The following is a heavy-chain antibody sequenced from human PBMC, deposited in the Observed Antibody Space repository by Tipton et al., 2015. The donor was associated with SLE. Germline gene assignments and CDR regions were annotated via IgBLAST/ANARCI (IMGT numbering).Heavy chain of an antibody. CDR3: ARHGTNGYCSGGSCSPGAWFDP. CDR1: GGSISSSSYY. J-gene: IGHJ5*02. CDR2: AYYSGTT. D-gene: IGHD2-15*01. V-gene: IGHV4-39*07. Sequence: TLSLTCTVSGGSISSSSYYWGWIRQPPGKGLEWIGTAYYSGTTYYNPFLKSRVTISVDTSKNQFSLKLSSLTAADTAVYFCARHGTNGYCSGGSCSPGAWFDPWGQGTLVTVSS.